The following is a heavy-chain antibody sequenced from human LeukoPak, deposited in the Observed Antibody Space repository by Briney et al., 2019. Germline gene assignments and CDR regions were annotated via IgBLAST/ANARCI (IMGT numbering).Heavy chain of an antibody. J-gene: IGHJ4*02. CDR2: GFYSGSA. V-gene: IGHV4-39*01. CDR1: GGSISGSSYY. Sequence: SETLSLTCTVSGGSISGSSYYWAWIRQPPGKGLEWIGSGFYSGSAYYNPSLKSRVTISVDTSKNQFSLNLSSVTAADTAVYYCARLRGAMTPVTSDFDYWGQGTLVTVSS. D-gene: IGHD4-17*01. CDR3: ARLRGAMTPVTSDFDY.